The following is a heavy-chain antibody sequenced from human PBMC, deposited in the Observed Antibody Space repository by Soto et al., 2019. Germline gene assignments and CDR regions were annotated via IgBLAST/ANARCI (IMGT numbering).Heavy chain of an antibody. CDR2: TSYDESKK. V-gene: IGHV3-30*18. Sequence: QVQLVESGGGVVQPGTSLRLSCAASGFTFSAYGMHWVRQAPGKGLEWVAATSYDESKKYYGDSVKGRFTIYRYNSKNTLYLQMNSRRVEDTAIYCCAKPGRDHGDSPNDYWGQGTLVTVSS. J-gene: IGHJ4*02. CDR1: GFTFSAYG. D-gene: IGHD4-17*01. CDR3: AKPGRDHGDSPNDY.